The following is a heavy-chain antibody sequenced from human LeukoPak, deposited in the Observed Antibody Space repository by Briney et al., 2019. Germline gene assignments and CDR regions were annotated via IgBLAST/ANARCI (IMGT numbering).Heavy chain of an antibody. CDR2: IYTGDSAT. J-gene: IGHJ4*02. V-gene: IGHV5-51*01. Sequence: AESLKICNKGSGYSCTSYWIGLVRQIPEKRLEWVGIIYTGDSATSYSPSLHGQIIISADKSISTAYVQWSSLEASDTAMYDCARHSFPTVRGVPSSFAFGGQGPLVIVSS. CDR1: GYSCTSYW. D-gene: IGHD3-10*01. CDR3: ARHSFPTVRGVPSSFAF.